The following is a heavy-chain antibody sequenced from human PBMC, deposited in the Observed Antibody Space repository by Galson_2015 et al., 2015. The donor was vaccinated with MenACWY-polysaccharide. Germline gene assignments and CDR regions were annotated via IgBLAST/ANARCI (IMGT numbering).Heavy chain of an antibody. CDR1: GFTFSSRW. Sequence: LRLSCAAYGFTFSSRWMTWVRQAPGKGLEWVATIKQDGSEKYYVDSVKGRFTISRDNAKNSLSLQMNSLRAEDTAVYYCARAGEGWFDSWGQGTLVTVSS. J-gene: IGHJ5*01. D-gene: IGHD3-10*01. V-gene: IGHV3-7*01. CDR2: IKQDGSEK. CDR3: ARAGEGWFDS.